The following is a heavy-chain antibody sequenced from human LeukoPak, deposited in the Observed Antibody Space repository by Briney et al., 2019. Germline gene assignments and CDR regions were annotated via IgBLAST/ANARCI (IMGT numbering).Heavy chain of an antibody. CDR1: GFTFSSYD. CDR2: IGIAGDT. Sequence: GGSLRLSCAASGFTFSSYDMQWVRQVIGKGLEWVSAIGIAGDTHYSGSVKGRFTISRENAKNSLYLQTNSLRAGDTAVYYCARDPSGRGMDVWGQGTTVIVSS. V-gene: IGHV3-13*01. D-gene: IGHD6-19*01. CDR3: ARDPSGRGMDV. J-gene: IGHJ6*02.